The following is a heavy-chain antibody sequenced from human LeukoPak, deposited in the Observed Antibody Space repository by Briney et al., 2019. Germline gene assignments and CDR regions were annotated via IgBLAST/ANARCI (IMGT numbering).Heavy chain of an antibody. V-gene: IGHV1-18*01. CDR1: GYTFTSYG. Sequence: GASVKVSCKASGYTFTSYGISWVRQAPGQGLEGMGWISAYNGNTNYAQKLQGRVTMTTDTSTSTAYMELRSLRSDDTAVYYCARDERYCSSTSCRFIDYWGQGTLVTVSS. D-gene: IGHD2-2*01. CDR2: ISAYNGNT. J-gene: IGHJ4*02. CDR3: ARDERYCSSTSCRFIDY.